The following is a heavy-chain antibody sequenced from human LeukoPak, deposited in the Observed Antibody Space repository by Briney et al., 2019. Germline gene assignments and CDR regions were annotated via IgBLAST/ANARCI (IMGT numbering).Heavy chain of an antibody. Sequence: GGSLRLSCAASGFTFSSYSMNWVRQAPGKGLEWVSSISSSSSYIYYADSVKGRFTISRDNAKNSLYLQMNSLRAEDTAVYYCVRGSGSGYDYDYWGQGTLVTVSS. CDR3: VRGSGSGYDYDY. J-gene: IGHJ4*02. CDR1: GFTFSSYS. V-gene: IGHV3-21*01. D-gene: IGHD5-12*01. CDR2: ISSSSSYI.